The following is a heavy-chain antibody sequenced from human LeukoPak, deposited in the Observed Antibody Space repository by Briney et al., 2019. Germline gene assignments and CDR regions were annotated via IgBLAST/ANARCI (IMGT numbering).Heavy chain of an antibody. CDR2: ISYDGNNK. J-gene: IGHJ6*02. Sequence: GGSLRLSCAASGFTFSSHGMHWVRQAPGKGLEWVAVISYDGNNKYYADSVKGRFTISSDHSKNKLYLQMNNLRPEDTAVYYCAKAMEKYYYYGMDVWGQGTTVTVSS. CDR3: AKAMEKYYYYGMDV. D-gene: IGHD3-3*01. CDR1: GFTFSSHG. V-gene: IGHV3-30*18.